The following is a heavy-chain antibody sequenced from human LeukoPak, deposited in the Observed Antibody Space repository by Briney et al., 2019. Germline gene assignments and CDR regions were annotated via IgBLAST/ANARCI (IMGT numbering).Heavy chain of an antibody. CDR1: GFTFSSYW. Sequence: RPGVSLRLSCATSGFTFSSYWMHWVRQVPGKGLVWVSRVNGDGTSTSYADSVQGRFTISRDNAKNTLYLYMNSLRGDDTAIYFCVRSCSSGSCYGYKDYWGQGTLVTVSS. CDR2: VNGDGTST. J-gene: IGHJ4*02. D-gene: IGHD2-2*01. V-gene: IGHV3-74*01. CDR3: VRSCSSGSCYGYKDY.